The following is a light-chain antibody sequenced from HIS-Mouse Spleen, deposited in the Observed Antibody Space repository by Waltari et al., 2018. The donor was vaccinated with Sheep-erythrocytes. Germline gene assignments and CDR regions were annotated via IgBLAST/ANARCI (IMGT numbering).Light chain of an antibody. CDR1: QSISSY. CDR3: QQSYSTPQFT. Sequence: DIQMTQSPSSLSASVGDRVTITCRASQSISSYLNWYQQKPGKAPKLLIYAASSLQSWVPSRFSSSGSGTDFTLTISSLQPEDFATYYCQQSYSTPQFTFGPGTKVDIK. V-gene: IGKV1-39*01. J-gene: IGKJ3*01. CDR2: AAS.